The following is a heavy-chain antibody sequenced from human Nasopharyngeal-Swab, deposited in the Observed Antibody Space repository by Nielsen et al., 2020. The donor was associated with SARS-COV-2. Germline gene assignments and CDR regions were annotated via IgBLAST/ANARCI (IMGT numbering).Heavy chain of an antibody. V-gene: IGHV3-73*01. CDR3: TTDYYFDY. J-gene: IGHJ4*02. Sequence: ARQAPGKGLEWVGRIGDKAHNYATTYAASVKGRFTISRDDSKNTAFLQMDSLKTEDTALYYCTTDYYFDYWGQGTLVTVSS. CDR2: IGDKAHNYAT.